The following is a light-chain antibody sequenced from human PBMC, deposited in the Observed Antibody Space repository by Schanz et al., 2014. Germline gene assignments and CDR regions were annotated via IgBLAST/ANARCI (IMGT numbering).Light chain of an antibody. CDR2: GAS. J-gene: IGKJ1*01. Sequence: EIVLTQSPGTLSLSPGERATLSCRASQSVSSSYLAWYQQKPGQAPRLLIYGASTRATGIPARFSGGGSGTDFTLTISRLEPEDFAVYFCHQYDNSPWTFGQGTKVEV. V-gene: IGKV3-20*01. CDR1: QSVSSSY. CDR3: HQYDNSPWT.